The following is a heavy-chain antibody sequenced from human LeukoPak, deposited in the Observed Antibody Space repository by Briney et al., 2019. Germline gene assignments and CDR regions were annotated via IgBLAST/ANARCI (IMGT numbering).Heavy chain of an antibody. CDR2: IYAGDSDT. V-gene: IGHV5-51*01. CDR3: AGFSLSRRYYDFWSGYSWFDP. J-gene: IGHJ5*02. CDR1: GYSFTSYW. D-gene: IGHD3-3*01. Sequence: GESLKISCKGSGYSFTSYWIGWVRQMPGKGLEWMGIIYAGDSDTRYSPSFQGQVTISADKSISTAYLQWSSLKASDTAMYYCAGFSLSRRYYDFWSGYSWFDPWGQGTLVTVSS.